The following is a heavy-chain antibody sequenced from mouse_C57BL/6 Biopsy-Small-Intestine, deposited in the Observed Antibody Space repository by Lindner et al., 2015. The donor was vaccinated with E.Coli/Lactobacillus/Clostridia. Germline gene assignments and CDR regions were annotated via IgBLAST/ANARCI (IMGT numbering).Heavy chain of an antibody. V-gene: IGHV1-66*01. CDR1: GYIFDSYG. CDR3: AKDLRNAPMAYYYGMDV. J-gene: IGHJ1*01. D-gene: IGHD1-1*01. Sequence: SVKVSCKASGYIFDSYGVQWVRQAPGQGLEWMGWINPLTTMTKFSRRFQDRVTLTTDTSASTAYMELRSLRSEDTAVYYCAKDLRNAPMAYYYGMDVWGQGTTVTVSS. CDR2: INPLTTMT.